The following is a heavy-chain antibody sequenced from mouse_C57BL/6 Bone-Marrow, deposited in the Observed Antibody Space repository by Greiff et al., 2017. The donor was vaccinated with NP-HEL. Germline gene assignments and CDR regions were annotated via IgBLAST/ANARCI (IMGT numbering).Heavy chain of an antibody. Sequence: QVQLQQPGAELVRPGSSVKLSCKASGYTFTSYWMHWVKQRPIQGLEWIGNIDPSDSDTHYNQKFKDKATLTVDKSSSTAYMQLSSLTSEDSAVDYCARGTMITTSGYYAMDYWGQGTTVTVAS. CDR2: IDPSDSDT. J-gene: IGHJ4*01. CDR3: ARGTMITTSGYYAMDY. V-gene: IGHV1-52*01. CDR1: GYTFTSYW. D-gene: IGHD2-4*01.